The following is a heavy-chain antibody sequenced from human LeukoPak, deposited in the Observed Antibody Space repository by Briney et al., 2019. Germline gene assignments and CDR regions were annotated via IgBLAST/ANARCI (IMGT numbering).Heavy chain of an antibody. Sequence: ASVKVSCKASGYTFTSYDINWVRQATGQGLEWMGWMNPNSGNTGYAQKFQGRVTVTRNTSISTAYMELSSLRSEDTAVYYCARMRSSGGKRNFDYWGQGTLVTVSS. V-gene: IGHV1-8*01. CDR1: GYTFTSYD. J-gene: IGHJ4*02. CDR2: MNPNSGNT. D-gene: IGHD2-15*01. CDR3: ARMRSSGGKRNFDY.